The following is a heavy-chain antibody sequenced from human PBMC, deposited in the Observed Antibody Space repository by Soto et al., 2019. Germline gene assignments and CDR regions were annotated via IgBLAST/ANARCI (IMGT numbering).Heavy chain of an antibody. CDR2: INDDGSST. J-gene: IGHJ4*02. V-gene: IGHV3-74*01. CDR3: TRGPRSTSTGTGAF. CDR1: GFTCSIYW. Sequence: GGSLRLSCAASGFTCSIYWMHWFRQVPGKGPEWVSRINDDGSSTNYADSVKGRFTISRDNAKNTLYLQMNDLRAEDTAVYYCTRGPRSTSTGTGAFWGQGTLVTVSS. D-gene: IGHD1-1*01.